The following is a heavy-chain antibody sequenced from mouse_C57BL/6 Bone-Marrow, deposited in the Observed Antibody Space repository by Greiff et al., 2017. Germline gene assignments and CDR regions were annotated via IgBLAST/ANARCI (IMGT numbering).Heavy chain of an antibody. Sequence: SDAELVKPGASVKISCKVSGYTFTDHTIHWMKQRPEQGLEWIGYIYPRDGSTKYNEKFKGKATLTADKSSSTAYMQLNSLTSEDSAVYFCARPHYYGSSYDWFAYWGQGTLVTVSA. CDR1: GYTFTDHT. CDR3: ARPHYYGSSYDWFAY. CDR2: IYPRDGST. D-gene: IGHD1-1*01. V-gene: IGHV1-78*01. J-gene: IGHJ3*01.